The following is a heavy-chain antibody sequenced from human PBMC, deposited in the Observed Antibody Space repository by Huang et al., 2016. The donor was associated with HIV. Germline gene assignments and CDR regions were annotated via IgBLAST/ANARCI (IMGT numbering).Heavy chain of an antibody. CDR2: ISWNSANI. CDR3: VKGDIVGTANFFDY. D-gene: IGHD1-26*01. J-gene: IGHJ4*02. CDR1: GFRFDNSA. V-gene: IGHV3-9*01. Sequence: EVQLVESGGNLIQTGGSLRLACAASGFRFDNSAMYWVRHGPGKGLEWVSSISWNSANIAYGDSVKGRFTISRDNARNSLYLQMNSLRPDDTALYYCVKGDIVGTANFFDYWGQGTQVSVSS.